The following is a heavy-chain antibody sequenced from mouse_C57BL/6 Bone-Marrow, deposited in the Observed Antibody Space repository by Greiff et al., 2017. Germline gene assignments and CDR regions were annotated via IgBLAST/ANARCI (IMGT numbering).Heavy chain of an antibody. D-gene: IGHD2-3*01. V-gene: IGHV1-55*01. Sequence: VQLQQPGAELVKPGASVKMSCKASGYTFTSYWITWVKQRPGQGLEWIGDIYPGSGSTNYNEKFKSKATLTVDPSSRTAYMQLSSLTSEASAVYYCARVDDGYGYFDYWGQGTTLTVSS. CDR3: ARVDDGYGYFDY. CDR2: IYPGSGST. CDR1: GYTFTSYW. J-gene: IGHJ2*01.